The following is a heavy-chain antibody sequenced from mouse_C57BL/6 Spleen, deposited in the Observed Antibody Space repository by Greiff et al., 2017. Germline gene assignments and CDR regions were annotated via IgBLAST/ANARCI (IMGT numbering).Heavy chain of an antibody. CDR2: ILPGSGST. V-gene: IGHV1-9*01. CDR3: ARITTVGARAMDY. J-gene: IGHJ4*01. D-gene: IGHD1-1*01. Sequence: QVQLQQSGAELMKPGASVKLSCKATGYTFTGYWIEWVKQRPGHGLEWIGEILPGSGSTNYTEKFKGKATFTEDTSSNTAYLQLSSLTTEDAAIYYCARITTVGARAMDYWGQGTSVTVSS. CDR1: GYTFTGYW.